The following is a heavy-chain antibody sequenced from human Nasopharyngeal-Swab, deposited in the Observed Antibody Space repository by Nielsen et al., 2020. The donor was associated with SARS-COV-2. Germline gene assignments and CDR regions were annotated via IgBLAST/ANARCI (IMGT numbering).Heavy chain of an antibody. CDR2: IFHTGST. D-gene: IGHD3-10*01. V-gene: IGHV4-30-2*01. CDR1: GGSINSGGPS. CDR3: ARGGTSGEYYFFYMDV. Sequence: SETLSLTCTVSGGSINSGGPSWSWIRQPPGKGLQWIGHIFHTGSTYFNPSLKSRVTISLVRSKNQFSLKLTSVTAADTAVYYCARGGTSGEYYFFYMDVWGKGTTVTVSS. J-gene: IGHJ6*03.